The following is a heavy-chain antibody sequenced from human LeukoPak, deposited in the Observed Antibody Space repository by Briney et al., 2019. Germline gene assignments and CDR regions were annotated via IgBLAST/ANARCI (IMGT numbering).Heavy chain of an antibody. CDR3: ARGLAELFVPFDY. V-gene: IGHV4-59*01. CDR2: IYYSGST. Sequence: PSETLSLTCTVSGGSISSYYWSWIRQPPGKGLEWIGYIYYSGSTNYNPSLKSRVTISVDTSKNQFSLKLSSVTAADTAVYYCARGLAELFVPFDYWGQGTLVTVSS. J-gene: IGHJ4*02. D-gene: IGHD6-6*01. CDR1: GGSISSYY.